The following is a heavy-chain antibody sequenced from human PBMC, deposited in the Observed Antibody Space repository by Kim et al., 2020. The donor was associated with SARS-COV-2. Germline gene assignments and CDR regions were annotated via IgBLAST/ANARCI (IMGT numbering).Heavy chain of an antibody. CDR3: ARDFGTAPYQWFGELLPRKYGMDV. Sequence: GGSLRLSCAASGFTFSSYSMNWVRQAPGKGLEWVSYISSSSSTIYYADSVKGRFTISRDNAKNSLYLQMNSLRDEDTAVYYCARDFGTAPYQWFGELLPRKYGMDVWGQGTTVTVSS. V-gene: IGHV3-48*02. D-gene: IGHD3-10*01. CDR2: ISSSSSTI. CDR1: GFTFSSYS. J-gene: IGHJ6*02.